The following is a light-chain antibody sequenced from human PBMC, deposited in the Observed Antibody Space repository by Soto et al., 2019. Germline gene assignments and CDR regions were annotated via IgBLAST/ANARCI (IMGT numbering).Light chain of an antibody. V-gene: IGLV2-23*01. CDR3: FSYAVNSVYV. J-gene: IGLJ1*01. CDR2: EGT. Sequence: QSVLAQPASVSGSPGQSITISCTGTSSDVGSYNLVSWFQLLPGKVPKLIIYEGTKRPSGVSDRFSGSKSGYTASLTISGLKAEDSADYYCFSYAVNSVYVFGTGTKVTVL. CDR1: SSDVGSYNL.